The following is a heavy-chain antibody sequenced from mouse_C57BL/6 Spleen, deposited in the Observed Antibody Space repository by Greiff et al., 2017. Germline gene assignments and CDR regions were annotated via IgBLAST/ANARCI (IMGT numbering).Heavy chain of an antibody. V-gene: IGHV1-54*01. Sequence: QVQLQQSGAELVRPGTSVKVSCKASGYAFTNYLIEWVKQRPGQGLEWIGVINPGSGGTNYNEKFKGKATLTADESSSTAYMQLSSLTSEDSAVYFCARPLDYWGQGTTLTVSS. CDR1: GYAFTNYL. J-gene: IGHJ2*01. CDR3: ARPLDY. CDR2: INPGSGGT.